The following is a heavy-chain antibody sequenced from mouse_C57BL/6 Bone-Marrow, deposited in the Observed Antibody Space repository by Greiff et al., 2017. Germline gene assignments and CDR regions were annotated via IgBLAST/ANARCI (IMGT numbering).Heavy chain of an antibody. CDR2: ISNLAYSI. D-gene: IGHD2-2*01. J-gene: IGHJ1*03. Sequence: DVKLVESGGGLVQPGGSLKLSCAASGFTFSDYGMAWVRQAPRKGPAWVAFISNLAYSIYYADTVTGRFTISRENAKNTLYLEMSSLRSEDTAMYYCARRGLHWYFDVWGTGTTVTVSS. V-gene: IGHV5-15*04. CDR3: ARRGLHWYFDV. CDR1: GFTFSDYG.